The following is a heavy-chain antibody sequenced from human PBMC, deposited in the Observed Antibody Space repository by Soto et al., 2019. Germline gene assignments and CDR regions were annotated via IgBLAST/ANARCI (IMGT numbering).Heavy chain of an antibody. CDR3: AKGVVLMVYAIRYYYYGMDV. CDR1: GFTFSSYA. J-gene: IGHJ6*02. D-gene: IGHD2-8*01. CDR2: ISGSGGST. Sequence: PGGSLRLSCAASGFTFSSYAMSWVRQAPGKGLEWVSAISGSGGSTYYADSVKGRFTISRDNSKNTLYLQMNSLRAEDTAVYYCAKGVVLMVYAIRYYYYGMDVWGQGTTVTVSS. V-gene: IGHV3-23*01.